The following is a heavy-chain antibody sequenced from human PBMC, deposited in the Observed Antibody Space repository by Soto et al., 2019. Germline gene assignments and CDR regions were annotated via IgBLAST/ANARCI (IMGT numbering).Heavy chain of an antibody. J-gene: IGHJ5*02. V-gene: IGHV3-48*02. CDR3: ARDVISRGYDLNRFDP. CDR1: GFTFSSYS. Sequence: GGSLRLSCAASGFTFSSYSMNWVRQAPGKGLEWVSYISSSSSTIYYADSVKGRFTISRDNAKNSLYLQMNSLRDEDTAVYYCARDVISRGYDLNRFDPWGQGPLVTVSS. CDR2: ISSSSSTI. D-gene: IGHD5-12*01.